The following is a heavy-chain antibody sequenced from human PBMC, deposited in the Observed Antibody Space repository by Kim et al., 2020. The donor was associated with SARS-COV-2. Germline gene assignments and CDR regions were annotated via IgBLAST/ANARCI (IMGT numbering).Heavy chain of an antibody. J-gene: IGHJ4*02. V-gene: IGHV4-38-2*02. Sequence: SETLSLTCTVSGYSISSGYYWGWIRQPPGKGLEWIGSIYHSGSTYYNPSLKSRVTISVDTSKNQFSLKLSSVTAADTAVYYCARVIWAIVVAKPVDYWGQGTLVTVSS. D-gene: IGHD3-22*01. CDR3: ARVIWAIVVAKPVDY. CDR1: GYSISSGYY. CDR2: IYHSGST.